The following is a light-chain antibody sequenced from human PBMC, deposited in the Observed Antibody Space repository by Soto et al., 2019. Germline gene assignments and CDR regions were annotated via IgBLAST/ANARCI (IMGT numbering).Light chain of an antibody. CDR1: SSDVGSYNL. J-gene: IGLJ1*01. V-gene: IGLV2-14*02. Sequence: QSALTQPASVSGSPGQSITISCTGTSSDVGSYNLVSWYRQHPGKANKLMIYEGSKRPSGVSNRFSGSKSGNTASLTISGLQAEDEADYYCSSYASSTTPYVFGTGTKVTVL. CDR2: EGS. CDR3: SSYASSTTPYV.